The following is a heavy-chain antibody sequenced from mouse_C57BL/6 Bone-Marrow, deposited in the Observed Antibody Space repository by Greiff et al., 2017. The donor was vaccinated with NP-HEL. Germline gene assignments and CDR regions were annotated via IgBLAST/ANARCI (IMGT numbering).Heavy chain of an antibody. CDR3: ASPDNWDGFDY. J-gene: IGHJ2*01. V-gene: IGHV1-76*01. Sequence: VQLQQSGAELVRPGASVKLSCKASGYTFTDYYINWVKQRPGQGLEWIARIYPGSGNTYYNEKFKGKATLTAEKSSSTAYMQLSSLTSEDSAVYFCASPDNWDGFDYWGQGTTLTVSS. CDR1: GYTFTDYY. D-gene: IGHD4-1*01. CDR2: IYPGSGNT.